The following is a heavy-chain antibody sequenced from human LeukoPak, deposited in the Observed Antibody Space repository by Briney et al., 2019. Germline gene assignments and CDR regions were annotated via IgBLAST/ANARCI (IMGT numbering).Heavy chain of an antibody. CDR3: AKDNRRHYTSGPNPDSLH. CDR1: GFVFNNYA. CDR2: ISWNSGSI. Sequence: GRSLRLSCAGSGFVFNNYAMPWVRQPPGKGLEWVSGISWNSGSIDYADSVKGRFTISRDNAKNSLYLQMNSLRVEDTAFYYCAKDNRRHYTSGPNPDSLHWGQGALVTVSS. D-gene: IGHD6-19*01. V-gene: IGHV3-9*01. J-gene: IGHJ4*02.